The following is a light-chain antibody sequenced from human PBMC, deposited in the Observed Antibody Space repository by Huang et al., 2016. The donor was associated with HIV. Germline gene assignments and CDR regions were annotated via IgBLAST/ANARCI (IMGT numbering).Light chain of an antibody. CDR2: AAS. CDR3: LQLNSYPGT. V-gene: IGKV1-9*01. J-gene: IGKJ3*01. CDR1: QDISSY. Sequence: IQLTQSPSSLSASVGDRVTITCRASQDISSYLAWYQQKPGKAPKLLIYAASTLESGVPSRFSGSGSGTDVTLTINNLQPEDFTTYYCLQLNSYPGTFGPGTNVDV.